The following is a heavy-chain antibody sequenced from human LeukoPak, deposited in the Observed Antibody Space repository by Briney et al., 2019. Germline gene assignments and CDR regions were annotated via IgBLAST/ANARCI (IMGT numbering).Heavy chain of an antibody. CDR2: IYYSGST. D-gene: IGHD6-19*01. CDR1: GGSISSYF. J-gene: IGHJ3*02. CDR3: ARDLGSGWYFDI. Sequence: PSETLSLTCTVSGGSISSYFWSWIRQPPGKGLEWIGYIYYSGSTNYNPSLKSRVTISLDTSKNQFSLKLSSVTAADTAVYYCARDLGSGWYFDIWGQGTMVTVSS. V-gene: IGHV4-59*01.